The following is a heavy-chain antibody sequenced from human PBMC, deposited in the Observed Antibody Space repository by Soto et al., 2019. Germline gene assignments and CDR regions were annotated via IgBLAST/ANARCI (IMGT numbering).Heavy chain of an antibody. D-gene: IGHD2-15*01. CDR2: ISWNSGCV. V-gene: IGHV3-9*01. CDR1: GLTFDEYA. Sequence: EVQLVESGGGLVQPGRSLRLSCAASGLTFDEYAMHWVRQAPGKGLEWVSGISWNSGCVGYANSVKGRFTISRDNARNSLYLQMNSLRTEDAALYYGAKAPGYCCDGVCSNLGYFDSWGQGTLVTVSS. CDR3: AKAPGYCCDGVCSNLGYFDS. J-gene: IGHJ4*02.